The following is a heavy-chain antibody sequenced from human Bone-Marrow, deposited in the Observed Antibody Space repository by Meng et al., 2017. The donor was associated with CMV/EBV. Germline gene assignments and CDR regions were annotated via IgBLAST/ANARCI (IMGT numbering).Heavy chain of an antibody. CDR3: ARETGIFGWTRPERGIDY. V-gene: IGHV4-59*01. J-gene: IGHJ4*02. CDR1: GGPISGYY. Sequence: SETLSLTCTVSGGPISGYYWSWVRQPPGKGLEWIGYIYYSGSTNYNPSLKSRVTISVDTSKNQFSLKLTSVTAADTAVYYCARETGIFGWTRPERGIDYWGQGTLVTVSS. CDR2: IYYSGST. D-gene: IGHD3-10*01.